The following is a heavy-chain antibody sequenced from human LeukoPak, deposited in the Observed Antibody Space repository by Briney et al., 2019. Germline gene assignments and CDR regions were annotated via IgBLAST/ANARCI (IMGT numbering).Heavy chain of an antibody. CDR1: GGSISSYY. D-gene: IGHD3-9*01. J-gene: IGHJ3*02. V-gene: IGHV4-59*01. CDR3: ARVRYDISTGYYGDAFDI. Sequence: SETLSLTCTVSGGSISSYYWSWIRQPPGKGLEWIGYIYYSGSTNYNPSLKSRVTISVDTSKNQFSLKLSSVTAADTAVYYCARVRYDISTGYYGDAFDIWGQGTMVTVSS. CDR2: IYYSGST.